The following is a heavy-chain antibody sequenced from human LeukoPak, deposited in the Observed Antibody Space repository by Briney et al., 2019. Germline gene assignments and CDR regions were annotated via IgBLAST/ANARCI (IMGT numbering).Heavy chain of an antibody. Sequence: PGGSLRLPCAASGFTFSNTWMSWVRQAPGKGLEWVGCIKSKIDGGTTDYAAPVKGRFTISRDDSKNTLYLQMNSLKTEDTAVYYCATDGYYFDSSGSPSNCWGQGTLVTVSS. D-gene: IGHD3-22*01. CDR1: GFTFSNTW. CDR3: ATDGYYFDSSGSPSNC. CDR2: IKSKIDGGTT. V-gene: IGHV3-15*01. J-gene: IGHJ4*02.